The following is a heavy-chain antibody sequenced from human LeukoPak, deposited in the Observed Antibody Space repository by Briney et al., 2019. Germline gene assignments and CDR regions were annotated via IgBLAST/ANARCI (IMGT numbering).Heavy chain of an antibody. V-gene: IGHV3-21*01. D-gene: IGHD2-2*01. J-gene: IGHJ4*02. Sequence: GGSLRLSCAASGLTFSSYSMNWVRQAPGKGLEWVSSISSSSSYIYYADSVKGRFTISRDNAKNSLYLQMNSLRAEDTAVYYCARTPGQLPYFFDYWGQGTLVTVSS. CDR2: ISSSSSYI. CDR3: ARTPGQLPYFFDY. CDR1: GLTFSSYS.